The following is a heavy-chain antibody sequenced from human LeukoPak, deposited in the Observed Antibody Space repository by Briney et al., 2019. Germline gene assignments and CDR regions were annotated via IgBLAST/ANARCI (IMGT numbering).Heavy chain of an antibody. J-gene: IGHJ6*02. V-gene: IGHV3-23*01. CDR3: AKDQSIAARLGNGMDV. CDR2: ISGSGGST. D-gene: IGHD6-6*01. Sequence: PGGSLRLSCAASGFTFSSYAMSWVRQAPGKGLEWVSAISGSGGSTYYADSVKGRFTISRDNSKNTLYLQMNSLRAEDTAVYYCAKDQSIAARLGNGMDVWGQGTTVTVSS. CDR1: GFTFSSYA.